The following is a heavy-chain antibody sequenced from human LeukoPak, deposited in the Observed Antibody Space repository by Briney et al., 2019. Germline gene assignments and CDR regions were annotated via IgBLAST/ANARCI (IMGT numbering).Heavy chain of an antibody. V-gene: IGHV3-23*01. J-gene: IGHJ4*02. CDR3: AKSGARNYFDY. D-gene: IGHD1-26*01. Sequence: QPGGSLRLSCAASGFTFSNYAMSWVRQARGRGPEWVSSISGNGAGTYYADSVKGRFTISRDNSKNTLYLQMNSLRAEDTALYYCAKSGARNYFDYWSQGTLVTVSS. CDR1: GFTFSNYA. CDR2: ISGNGAGT.